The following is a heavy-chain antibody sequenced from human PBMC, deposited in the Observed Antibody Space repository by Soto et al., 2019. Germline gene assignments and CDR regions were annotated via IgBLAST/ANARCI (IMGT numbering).Heavy chain of an antibody. D-gene: IGHD3-22*01. CDR1: GLTLSRYW. CDR3: PMDYYGPGPD. CDR2: IKEDGGKT. J-gene: IGHJ4*02. Sequence: EVQLVESGGGLVQPGGSLRLSCVASGLTLSRYWMSWVRQAPGKGLEWVANIKEDGGKTYYVDSVKGRFTISRDNAKNSVYLQMNSLRVEHTAVYYCPMDYYGPGPDWGQGTLVIVSS. V-gene: IGHV3-7*04.